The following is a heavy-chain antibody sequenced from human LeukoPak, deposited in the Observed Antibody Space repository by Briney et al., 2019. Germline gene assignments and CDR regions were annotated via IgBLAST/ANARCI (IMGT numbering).Heavy chain of an antibody. CDR1: GFTFSSYA. V-gene: IGHV3-23*01. D-gene: IGHD3-10*01. CDR2: ISWSSGSI. CDR3: AKGLGKYYGSGRLYGMEV. Sequence: GGSLRLSCAASGFTFSSYAMRWVRQAPGKGLEWVSAISWSSGSIYYADSVKGRFTISRDNSKNTLYLQMNSMRAEDPAVYYCAKGLGKYYGSGRLYGMEVLGQGTTVTVSS. J-gene: IGHJ6*01.